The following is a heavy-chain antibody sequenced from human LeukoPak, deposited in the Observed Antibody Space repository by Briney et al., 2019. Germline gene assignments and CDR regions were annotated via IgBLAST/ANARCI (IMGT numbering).Heavy chain of an antibody. CDR1: GYTFTGYY. J-gene: IGHJ5*02. CDR2: INPNSGGT. V-gene: IGHV1-2*02. D-gene: IGHD3-10*01. CDR3: ARDQGTRGNWFDP. Sequence: ASVEVSCKASGYTFTGYYMHWVRQAPGQGLEWMGWINPNSGGTNYAQKFQGRVTMTRDTSISTAYMELSRLRSDDTAVYYCARDQGTRGNWFDPWGQGTLVTVSS.